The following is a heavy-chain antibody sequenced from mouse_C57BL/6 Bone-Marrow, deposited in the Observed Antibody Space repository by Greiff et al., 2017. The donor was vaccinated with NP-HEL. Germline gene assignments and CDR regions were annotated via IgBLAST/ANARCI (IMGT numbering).Heavy chain of an antibody. V-gene: IGHV1-82*01. CDR3: ARREYGSRGYFDV. J-gene: IGHJ1*03. CDR2: IYPGDGDT. Sequence: QVQLKESGPELVKPGASVKISCKASGYAFSSSWMNWVKQRPGKGLEWIGRIYPGDGDTNYNGKFKGKATLTADKSSSTAYMQRSSLTSEDSAVYFCARREYGSRGYFDVWGTGTTVTVSS. D-gene: IGHD1-1*01. CDR1: GYAFSSSW.